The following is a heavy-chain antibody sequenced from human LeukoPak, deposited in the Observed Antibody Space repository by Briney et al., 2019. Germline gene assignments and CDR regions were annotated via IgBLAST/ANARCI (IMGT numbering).Heavy chain of an antibody. D-gene: IGHD2-2*01. V-gene: IGHV1-46*01. CDR2: INPSGGST. CDR1: GYTFTGYY. CDR3: ARGEIVVVPADYYYYYGMDV. J-gene: IGHJ6*02. Sequence: ASVKVSCKASGYTFTGYYMHWVRQAPGQGLEWMGIINPSGGSTSYAQKFQGRVTMTRDTSTSTVYMELSSLRSEDTAVYYRARGEIVVVPADYYYYYGMDVWGQGTTVTVSS.